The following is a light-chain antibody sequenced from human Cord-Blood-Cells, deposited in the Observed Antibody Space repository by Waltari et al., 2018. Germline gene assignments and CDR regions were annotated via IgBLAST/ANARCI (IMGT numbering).Light chain of an antibody. Sequence: QSALTQPRSVSGSPGHPVTISCTATSSDVGAYTYVSWYQQHPGKAPKLMIYDVSKRPSGVPDRFSGSKSGNTASLTISGLQAEDEADYYCCSYAGSYTWVFGGGTKLTVL. V-gene: IGLV2-11*01. CDR2: DVS. CDR1: SSDVGAYTY. J-gene: IGLJ3*02. CDR3: CSYAGSYTWV.